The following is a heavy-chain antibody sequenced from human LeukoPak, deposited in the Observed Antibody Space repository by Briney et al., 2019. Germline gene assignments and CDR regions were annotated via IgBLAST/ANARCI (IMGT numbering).Heavy chain of an antibody. CDR3: ARDTTVASGMQY. CDR2: IYIKST. Sequence: SETLSLTCTVSGGSISTFSWSWVRQFPGKGLEWIGSIYIKSTNYNPSLKSRVAISVDTSKNQFSLRLDSVTTADTAVYYCARDTTVASGMQYWGQGTLVTVSS. CDR1: GGSISTFS. D-gene: IGHD6-19*01. J-gene: IGHJ4*02. V-gene: IGHV4-59*01.